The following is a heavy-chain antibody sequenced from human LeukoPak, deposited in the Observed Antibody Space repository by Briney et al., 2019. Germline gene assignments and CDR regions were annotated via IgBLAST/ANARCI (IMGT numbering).Heavy chain of an antibody. CDR1: GFTFSSYW. D-gene: IGHD2-2*01. J-gene: IGHJ3*02. CDR3: SGHAAAGDGFDI. CDR2: INSGGRST. V-gene: IGHV3-74*01. Sequence: GGSLTLSCAASGFTFSSYWMNWVRQAPGKGLLWVSRINSGGRSTTYADSVKGRFTISRDNAKNTLYLQMNSLKAEDTAVYYCSGHAAAGDGFDIWGQGTMVTVSS.